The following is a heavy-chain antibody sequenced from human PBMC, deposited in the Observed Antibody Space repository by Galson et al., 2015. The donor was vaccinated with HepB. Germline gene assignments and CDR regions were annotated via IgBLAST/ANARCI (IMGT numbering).Heavy chain of an antibody. J-gene: IGHJ4*02. CDR2: IYYSGST. CDR3: ARVGVEYYDSSGYFD. D-gene: IGHD3-22*01. V-gene: IGHV4-61*05. CDR1: GGSISSSSYY. Sequence: LSLTCTVSGGSISSSSYYWGWLRQPPGKGLEWIGYIYYSGSTNYNPSLKSRVTISVDTSKNQFSLKLSSVTAADTAVYYCARVGVEYYDSSGYFDWGQGTLVTVSS.